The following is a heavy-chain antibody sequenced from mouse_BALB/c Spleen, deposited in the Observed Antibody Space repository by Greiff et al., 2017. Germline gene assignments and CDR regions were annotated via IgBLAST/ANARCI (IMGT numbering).Heavy chain of an antibody. D-gene: IGHD2-10*02. CDR1: GFTFNTYA. CDR3: VRQKDLVWGYYAMDY. V-gene: IGHV10-1*02. Sequence: EVHLVESGGGLVQPKGSLKLSCAASGFTFNTYAMNWVRQAPGKGLEWVARIRSKSNNYATYYADSVKDRFTISRDDSQSMLYLQMNNLKTEDTAMYYCVRQKDLVWGYYAMDYWGQGTSVTVSS. CDR2: IRSKSNNYAT. J-gene: IGHJ4*01.